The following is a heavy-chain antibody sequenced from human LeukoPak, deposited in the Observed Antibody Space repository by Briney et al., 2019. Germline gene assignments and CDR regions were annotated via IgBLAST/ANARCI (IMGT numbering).Heavy chain of an antibody. Sequence: GSLRLSCAASGFTFSSYEMNWIRQPPGKGLEWIGEINHSGSTNYNPSLKSRVTISVDTSKNQFSLKLSSVTAADTAVYYCARDGGQQLAPRNNWFDPWGQGTLVTVSS. V-gene: IGHV4-34*01. CDR2: INHSGST. D-gene: IGHD6-13*01. CDR3: ARDGGQQLAPRNNWFDP. CDR1: GFTFSSYE. J-gene: IGHJ5*02.